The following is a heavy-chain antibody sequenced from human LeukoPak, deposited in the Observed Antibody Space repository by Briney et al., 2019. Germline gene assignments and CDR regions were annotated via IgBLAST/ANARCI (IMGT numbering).Heavy chain of an antibody. CDR2: IYHSGST. V-gene: IGHV4-30-2*01. D-gene: IGHD5-12*01. CDR3: ARSGYDSSYFDY. J-gene: IGHJ4*02. Sequence: PSETLSLTCAVSGGSISSGGYSWSWIRQPPGKGLEWIGYIYHSGSTYYNPSLKSRVTISVDRSKNRFSLKLSSVIAADTAVYYCARSGYDSSYFDYWGQGTLVTVSS. CDR1: GGSISSGGYS.